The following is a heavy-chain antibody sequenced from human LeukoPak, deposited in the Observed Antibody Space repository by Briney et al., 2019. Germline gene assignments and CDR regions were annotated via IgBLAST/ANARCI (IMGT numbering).Heavy chain of an antibody. CDR1: GGSISGYY. J-gene: IGHJ3*02. V-gene: IGHV4-4*07. D-gene: IGHD2-21*02. Sequence: SETLSLTCSVSGGSISGYYWRWIRQPAGKGLEWLGRVYTSGSTNYNPSLKSRVTISIDTSKNQFSLKLSSVTAADTAVYYCVRYGRQSVTVDTGALEIWGKGTMVTVSS. CDR2: VYTSGST. CDR3: VRYGRQSVTVDTGALEI.